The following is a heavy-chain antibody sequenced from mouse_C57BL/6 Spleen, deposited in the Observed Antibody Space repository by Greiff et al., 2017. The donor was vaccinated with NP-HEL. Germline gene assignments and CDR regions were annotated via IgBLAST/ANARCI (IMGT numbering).Heavy chain of an antibody. J-gene: IGHJ4*01. CDR1: GYAFSSYW. CDR3: ARLRDYYYAMDY. Sequence: QVQLQQSGAELVKPGASVKISCKASGYAFSSYWMNWVKQRPGKGLEWIGQIYPGDGDTNYNGKFKGKATLTADKSSSTAYMQLSSLISEDSAVYFCARLRDYYYAMDYWGQGTSVTVSS. V-gene: IGHV1-80*01. D-gene: IGHD2-4*01. CDR2: IYPGDGDT.